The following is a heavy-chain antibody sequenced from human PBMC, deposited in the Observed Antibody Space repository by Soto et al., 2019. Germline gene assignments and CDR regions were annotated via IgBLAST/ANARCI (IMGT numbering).Heavy chain of an antibody. J-gene: IGHJ5*02. Sequence: EVQLVESGGGLVQPGGSLRLSCAASGFIFSDSWMSWVRQSPGRGLEWVTNINEDGSQQYYVASVKGRFTISRDNARQSVYLQMNSLGVEDTAVYFCVRGRSTENPWGQGTVVTVSS. V-gene: IGHV3-7*03. CDR3: VRGRSTENP. CDR1: GFIFSDSW. CDR2: INEDGSQQ.